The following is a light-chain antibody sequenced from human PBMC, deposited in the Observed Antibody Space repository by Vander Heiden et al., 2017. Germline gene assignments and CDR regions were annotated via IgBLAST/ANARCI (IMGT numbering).Light chain of an antibody. Sequence: EIVMTQSPATLSVSPGERATLSCRASQTISSDVAWYQQKLGQAPRLLIYRATTRATGIPARFSGGGSGREFTLTISSVQSEDFAVYYCQQYNKWPPLYTFGQGTKLEI. CDR3: QQYNKWPPLYT. J-gene: IGKJ2*01. V-gene: IGKV3-15*01. CDR1: QTISSD. CDR2: RAT.